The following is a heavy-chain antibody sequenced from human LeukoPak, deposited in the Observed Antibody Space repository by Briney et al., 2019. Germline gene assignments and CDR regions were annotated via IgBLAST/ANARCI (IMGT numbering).Heavy chain of an antibody. CDR1: GGSISSYY. D-gene: IGHD6-19*01. CDR2: IYYSGST. V-gene: IGHV4-59*08. J-gene: IGHJ4*02. CDR3: ARRQYSSAWDLFDY. Sequence: SETLSLTCTVSGGSISSYYWSWIRQPPGKGLEWIGYIYYSGSTNYNPSLKSRVTISVDTSKSQFSLKLSSVTAADTAVYYCARRQYSSAWDLFDYWGQGTLVTVSS.